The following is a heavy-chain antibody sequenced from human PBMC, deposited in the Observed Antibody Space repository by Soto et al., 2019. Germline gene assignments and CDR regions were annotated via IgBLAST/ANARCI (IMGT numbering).Heavy chain of an antibody. J-gene: IGHJ4*02. Sequence: PSETLSLTCAVSGGSISSSNWWSWVRQPPGKGLEWIGEIYHSGSTNYNPSLKSRVTISVDKSKNQFSLKLSSVTAADTAVYYCARKKIATGTPTPIDYWGQGTLVTVSS. CDR2: IYHSGST. CDR3: ARKKIATGTPTPIDY. D-gene: IGHD1-1*01. V-gene: IGHV4-4*02. CDR1: GGSISSSNW.